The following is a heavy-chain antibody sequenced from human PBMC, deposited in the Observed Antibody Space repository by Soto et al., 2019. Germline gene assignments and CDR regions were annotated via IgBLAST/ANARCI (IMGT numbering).Heavy chain of an antibody. D-gene: IGHD5-12*01. J-gene: IGHJ6*02. V-gene: IGHV4-59*01. CDR2: IYYNGNT. CDR1: GGSISSYY. Sequence: PSETLSLTCTVSGGSISSYYWSWIRQPPGKGLEWIGYIYYNGNTNYNPSLKSRVTISVDTSKNQFSLKLSSVTAADTAVYYCARVAGYSGYDLFRYYYYGMDVWGQETTVTV. CDR3: ARVAGYSGYDLFRYYYYGMDV.